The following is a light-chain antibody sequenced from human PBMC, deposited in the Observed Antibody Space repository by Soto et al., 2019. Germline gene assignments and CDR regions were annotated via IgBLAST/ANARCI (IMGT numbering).Light chain of an antibody. Sequence: QSVLTQPASVSGSPGQSITNSCTGTSSDVGGYNYVSWYQHHPGKAPKLMIYDVSNRPSGVSNRFSGSKSGNTASLTISGLQAEDEADYYCNSSTGTFYVFGTGTKVTVL. J-gene: IGLJ1*01. CDR3: NSSTGTFYV. V-gene: IGLV2-14*03. CDR2: DVS. CDR1: SSDVGGYNY.